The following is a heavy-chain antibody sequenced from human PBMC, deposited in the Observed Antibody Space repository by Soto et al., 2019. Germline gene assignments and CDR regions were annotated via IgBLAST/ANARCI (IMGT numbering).Heavy chain of an antibody. CDR1: GGYIISYY. D-gene: IGHD3-10*01. V-gene: IGHV4-59*01. CDR3: AREKVITMVRGVIPDPNWFDP. Sequence: SETLSLTCTVSGGYIISYYLSWIRKPPGKGLEWIGYIYYSGSTNYNPSLKSRVTISVDTSKNQFSLKLSSVTAADTAVYYCAREKVITMVRGVIPDPNWFDPWGQGTLVTVSS. J-gene: IGHJ5*02. CDR2: IYYSGST.